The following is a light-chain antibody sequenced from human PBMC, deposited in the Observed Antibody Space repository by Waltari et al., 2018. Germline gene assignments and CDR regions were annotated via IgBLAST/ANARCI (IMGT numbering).Light chain of an antibody. CDR3: QQYHTFPPT. J-gene: IGKJ4*01. V-gene: IGKV1-8*01. CDR1: QDVGSY. CDR2: SAS. Sequence: AIRLTQSPSSLSASKGDRVTITCRATQDVGSYLAWYKQTPGRAPNLLIYSASTLHTGVPSRFIGYGSRTNFSLTISCLQSDDFGTYFCQQYHTFPPTFGGGTKVEIK.